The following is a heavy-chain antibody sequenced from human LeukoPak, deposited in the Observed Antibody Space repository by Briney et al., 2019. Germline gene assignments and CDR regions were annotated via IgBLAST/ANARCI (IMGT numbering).Heavy chain of an antibody. D-gene: IGHD2-2*02. CDR2: IYYSGST. V-gene: IGHV4-30-4*08. Sequence: PSETLSLTCTVSGGSISSSSYYWSWIRQPPGKGLEWIGYIYYSGSTYYNPSLKSRVTISVDTSKNQFSLKLSSVTAADTAVYYCARVIIVVVPAAIGGWFDPWGQGTLVTVSS. J-gene: IGHJ5*02. CDR3: ARVIIVVVPAAIGGWFDP. CDR1: GGSISSSSYY.